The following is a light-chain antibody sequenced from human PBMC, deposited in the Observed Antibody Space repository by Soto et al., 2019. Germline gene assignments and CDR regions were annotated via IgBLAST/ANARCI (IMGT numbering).Light chain of an antibody. V-gene: IGKV3-15*01. J-gene: IGKJ1*01. CDR2: GAS. CDR1: HSVNSH. CDR3: QEYDNWPPEGP. Sequence: MMMTQSPATLSVSPGEGVTLSCRTSHSVNSHVAWYQQKPGQAPRLLLYGASTRATGIPVRFSGSGFGTEFTLTISSLQSEDVAVYFCQEYDNWPPEGPFGQGTKVEI.